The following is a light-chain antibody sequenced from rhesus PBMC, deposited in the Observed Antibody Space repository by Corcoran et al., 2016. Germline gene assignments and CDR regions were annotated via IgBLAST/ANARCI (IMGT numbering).Light chain of an antibody. CDR1: QSVSSY. Sequence: EIVMTQSPATLSLSPGERATLSCRASQSVSSYVAWSQQKPEQAPRLLIYGASSRATGIPDRFSGRGYGTDFTLIISSLEPEDVGVYYCQQDNNWNSFGQGTKVEIK. V-gene: IGKV3S9*01. CDR2: GAS. J-gene: IGKJ2*01. CDR3: QQDNNWNS.